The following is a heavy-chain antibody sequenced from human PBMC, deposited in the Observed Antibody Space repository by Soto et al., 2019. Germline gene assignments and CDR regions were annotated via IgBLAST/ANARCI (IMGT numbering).Heavy chain of an antibody. CDR2: MNPNSGNT. J-gene: IGHJ3*02. Sequence: GASVKVSCKASGYTFTSYDINWVRQATGQGLEWMGWMNPNSGNTGYAQKFQGRVTMTRNTSISTAYVELSSLRSEDTAVYYCATNVWGSYRDAFDIWGQGTMVTVSS. CDR1: GYTFTSYD. D-gene: IGHD3-16*02. V-gene: IGHV1-8*01. CDR3: ATNVWGSYRDAFDI.